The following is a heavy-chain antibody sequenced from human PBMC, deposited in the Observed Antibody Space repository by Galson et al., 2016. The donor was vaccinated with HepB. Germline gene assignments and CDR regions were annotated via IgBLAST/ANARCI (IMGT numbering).Heavy chain of an antibody. J-gene: IGHJ4*02. D-gene: IGHD1-14*01. CDR1: GASVSSSNCY. Sequence: SEPLSLTCTVSGASVSSSNCYWGWIRQPPGKGLGWPAGVSHSGTTDYTPSPRSRLTISADTSKNHLSLRLSSVTAADTAVYYCARTLSPTNQYFFNSCGQGTLVTVSS. V-gene: IGHV4-39*02. CDR2: VSHSGTT. CDR3: ARTLSPTNQYFFNS.